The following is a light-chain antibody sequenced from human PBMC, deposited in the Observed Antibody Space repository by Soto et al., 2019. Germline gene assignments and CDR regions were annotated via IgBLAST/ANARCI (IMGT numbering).Light chain of an antibody. J-gene: IGKJ5*01. Sequence: DFQMTQSPSTLSASVGDRVTITCRASQNIRSRLAWFQQKPGKAPKLLIYEASSLESGVPSRFSGSGSGTEFTLTISGLQPDDFATYYCQQFNSYPITFGQGTRLEIK. CDR3: QQFNSYPIT. V-gene: IGKV1-5*01. CDR1: QNIRSR. CDR2: EAS.